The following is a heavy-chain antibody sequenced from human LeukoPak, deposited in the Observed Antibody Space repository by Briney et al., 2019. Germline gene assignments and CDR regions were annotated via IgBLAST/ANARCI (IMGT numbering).Heavy chain of an antibody. V-gene: IGHV4-59*01. CDR2: IYYSGNT. J-gene: IGHJ5*02. CDR3: ARSYYDILTATPTFDP. CDR1: GGSISSYY. D-gene: IGHD3-9*01. Sequence: PSETLSLTCTVSGGSISSYYWSWIRQPPGKGLEWIGYIYYSGNTNYNPSLKSRVTISEDTSKNQFSLKLSSVTAADTAVYYCARSYYDILTATPTFDPWGQGTLVTVSS.